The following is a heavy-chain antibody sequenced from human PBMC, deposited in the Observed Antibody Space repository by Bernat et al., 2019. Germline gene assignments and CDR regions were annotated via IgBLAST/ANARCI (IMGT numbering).Heavy chain of an antibody. J-gene: IGHJ4*02. V-gene: IGHV5-51*01. CDR2: IYPGDPDT. CDR1: GYSFTSYW. CDR3: ERHWGSSWSFDY. D-gene: IGHD6-13*01. Sequence: EVQLVQSGAEVKKPGESLKISCKGSGYSFTSYWIGWVRQMPGKGLEWMGIIYPGDPDTRSSPSFQGQVTISADKSSSTADLQWSSLKASGTAMCYCERHWGSSWSFDYWGQGTLVTVSS.